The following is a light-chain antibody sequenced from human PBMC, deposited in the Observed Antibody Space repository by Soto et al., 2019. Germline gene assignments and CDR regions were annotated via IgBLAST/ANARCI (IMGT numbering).Light chain of an antibody. J-gene: IGLJ1*01. CDR3: CSYAGGYILYV. V-gene: IGLV2-11*01. CDR2: DVT. Sequence: QSALTQPPSASGSPGQSVTISCTGTSSDVGGWNYVSWFQQYPGKAPKLMIYDVTKRPSGVPDRFSGSKSGNTASLTISGLQAEDEADYYCCSYAGGYILYVFGTGTKLTVL. CDR1: SSDVGGWNY.